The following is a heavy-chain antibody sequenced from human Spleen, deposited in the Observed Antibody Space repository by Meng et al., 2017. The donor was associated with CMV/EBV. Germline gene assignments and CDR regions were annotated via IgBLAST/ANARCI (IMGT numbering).Heavy chain of an antibody. CDR1: GYTYPGYY. V-gene: IGHV1-2*02. CDR3: ARFGITIFGVVIGFDY. Sequence: QAQVGQSGGWVKQPGASVKVSCTASGYTYPGYYMHWVRQAPGQGLGWMGWINPNRGGTNYAQKFQGRVTMTRDTSISTAYMELSGLRSDDTAVYYCARFGITIFGVVIGFDYWGQGTLVTVSS. J-gene: IGHJ4*02. CDR2: INPNRGGT. D-gene: IGHD3-3*01.